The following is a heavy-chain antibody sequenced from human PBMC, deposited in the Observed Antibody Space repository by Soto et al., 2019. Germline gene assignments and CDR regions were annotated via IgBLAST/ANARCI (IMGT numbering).Heavy chain of an antibody. CDR1: GGSISSGGYY. CDR3: ARDHYYYDSSGYYFTGGFDY. D-gene: IGHD3-22*01. Sequence: LCGGSISSGGYYWSWIRQHPGKGLEWIGYIYYSGSTYYNPSLKSRVTISVDTSKNQFSLKLSSVTAADTAVYYCARDHYYYDSSGYYFTGGFDYWGQGTLVTVSS. CDR2: IYYSGST. J-gene: IGHJ4*02. V-gene: IGHV4-31*02.